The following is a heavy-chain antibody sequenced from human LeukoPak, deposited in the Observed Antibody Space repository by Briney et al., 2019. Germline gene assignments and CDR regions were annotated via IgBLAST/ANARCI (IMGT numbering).Heavy chain of an antibody. CDR3: ARRNPRLDAFDI. V-gene: IGHV3-48*03. CDR1: GFTFSSYE. J-gene: IGHJ3*02. CDR2: ISSSGSTI. Sequence: GGSLRLSCAASGFTFSSYEMNWVRQAPGKGLEWVSYISSSGSTIYYADSVKGRFTISRDNAKNSLYLQMNSLRAEDTAVYYCARRNPRLDAFDIWGQGTMATVSS.